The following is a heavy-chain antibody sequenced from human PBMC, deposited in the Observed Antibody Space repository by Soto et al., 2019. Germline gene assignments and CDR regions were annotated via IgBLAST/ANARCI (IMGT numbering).Heavy chain of an antibody. Sequence: QVQLQQSGPGLVKPSETLSLTCTVSGGSIDSSNYYWDWIRQPPGKGLEWIGTIYYNGNAYYNPSLKSRVTMSVDTSKNQFSLKLISVTAADTAVYYCARHFVAVVIKGWGYWGQGTLVTVSS. CDR3: ARHFVAVVIKGWGY. J-gene: IGHJ4*02. CDR2: IYYNGNA. D-gene: IGHD3-22*01. V-gene: IGHV4-39*01. CDR1: GGSIDSSNYY.